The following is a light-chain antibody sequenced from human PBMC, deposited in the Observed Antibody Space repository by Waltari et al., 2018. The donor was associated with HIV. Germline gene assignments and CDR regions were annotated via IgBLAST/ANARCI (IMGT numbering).Light chain of an antibody. J-gene: IGKJ2*01. CDR2: SAS. Sequence: DIRLTQSPSSLSASVGDTVRIVCRSPIDLDIYLNWYQQKSGDPPKLLISSASSLQSGVPSRFFGTGSGTDFTLAISNLRPEDFATYYCQQSYSGVLYTFGQGIRLE. V-gene: IGKV1-39*01. CDR3: QQSYSGVLYT. CDR1: IDLDIY.